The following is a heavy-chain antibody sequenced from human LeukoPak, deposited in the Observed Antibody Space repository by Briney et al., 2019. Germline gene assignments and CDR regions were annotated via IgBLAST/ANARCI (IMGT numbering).Heavy chain of an antibody. CDR1: GFNFDEYA. CDR3: ARYGSGSNYRDPFDS. CDR2: IYRDSSVK. D-gene: IGHD3-10*01. Sequence: GGSLRLSCVASGFNFDEYAMNWVRQAPGKGLEWISCIYRDSSVKHYADSVRDRFTVSRDNAKNSVYLQMNSLRAEDTAVYFCARYGSGSNYRDPFDSWGQGTLVTVSS. V-gene: IGHV3-48*01. J-gene: IGHJ4*02.